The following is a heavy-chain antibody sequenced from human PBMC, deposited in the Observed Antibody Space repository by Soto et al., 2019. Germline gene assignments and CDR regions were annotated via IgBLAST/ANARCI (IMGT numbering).Heavy chain of an antibody. CDR2: IGVGGGDR. CDR1: GFTFSSYA. Sequence: EVQLLESGGGLVQPGGSLRLSGAASGFTFSSYAMSWVRQAPGKGLEWVSIIGVGGGDRYYPESVKGRFTISRDNSRDTLYLEMNSLRDEDTAVYYCARVRFGELVWGQGTLVTVAS. J-gene: IGHJ4*02. D-gene: IGHD3-10*01. CDR3: ARVRFGELV. V-gene: IGHV3-23*01.